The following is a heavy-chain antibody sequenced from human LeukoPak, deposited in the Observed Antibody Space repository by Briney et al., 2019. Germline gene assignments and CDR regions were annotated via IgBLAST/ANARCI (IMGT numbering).Heavy chain of an antibody. D-gene: IGHD5-18*01. Sequence: KAGGSLRLSCAASGFTFSSYWMHWVRQAPGKGLVWVSRIYSDGSSTSCADSVKGRFTISRDNAKNTLYLQMNSLRAEDTAVYYCARGLGGYSYGSHDYWGQGTLVTVSS. CDR1: GFTFSSYW. CDR3: ARGLGGYSYGSHDY. J-gene: IGHJ4*02. V-gene: IGHV3-74*01. CDR2: IYSDGSST.